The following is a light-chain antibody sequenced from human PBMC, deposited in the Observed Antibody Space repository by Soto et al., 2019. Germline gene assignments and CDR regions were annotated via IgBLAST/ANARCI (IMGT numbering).Light chain of an antibody. CDR1: TSDVGDYNY. Sequence: QSVLTQPASVSGSPGQSITISCTGTTSDVGDYNYVSWYQQHPGKAPKLMIYEVRNRPSGGSNRFSGAKSGNTASLTISGLQAEDEADYYCSSYTSTSIRYVVGTGTKVTVL. J-gene: IGLJ1*01. CDR3: SSYTSTSIRYV. CDR2: EVR. V-gene: IGLV2-14*01.